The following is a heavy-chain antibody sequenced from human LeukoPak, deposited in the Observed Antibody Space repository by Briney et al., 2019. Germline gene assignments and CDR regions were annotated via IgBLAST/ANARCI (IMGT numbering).Heavy chain of an antibody. CDR2: IYSGGST. V-gene: IGHV3-53*01. CDR1: GFTVSSNY. D-gene: IGHD6-13*01. CDR3: ARGAYSSSWYSGNYFDY. Sequence: GGSLRLSCAASGFTVSSNYMSWVRQAPGKGLEWVSVIYSGGSTYYADSVKGRLTISRDNSKNTLYLQMNSLRAEDTAVYYCARGAYSSSWYSGNYFDYWGQGTLVTVSS. J-gene: IGHJ4*02.